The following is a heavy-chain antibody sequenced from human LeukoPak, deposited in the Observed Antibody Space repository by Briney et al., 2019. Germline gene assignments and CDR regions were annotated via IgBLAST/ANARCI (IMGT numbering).Heavy chain of an antibody. CDR2: ISAYNGNT. Sequence: ASVKVSCKASGYTFTSYGISWVRQAPGQGLEWMGWISAYNGNTNYAQKLQGRVTMTTDTSTSTAYMELRSLRSDDTAVYYCARRVRAVAASTLLVYFDYWGQGTLVAVSS. CDR1: GYTFTSYG. D-gene: IGHD6-19*01. V-gene: IGHV1-18*01. J-gene: IGHJ4*02. CDR3: ARRVRAVAASTLLVYFDY.